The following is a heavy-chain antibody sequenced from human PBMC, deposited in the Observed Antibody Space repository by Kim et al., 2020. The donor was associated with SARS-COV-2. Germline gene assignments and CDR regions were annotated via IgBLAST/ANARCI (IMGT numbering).Heavy chain of an antibody. CDR2: IYGPGTVT. J-gene: IGHJ4*02. CDR1: GFIFTNYA. D-gene: IGHD6-19*01. CDR3: AKRGRSVAGSDFDV. V-gene: IGHV3-23*03. Sequence: GGSLRLSCAASGFIFTNYAMNWVRQVPGKGLEWVSVIYGPGTVTYYADSVGGRFTISRDNSKDTLYLQMDSLRAEDTAVYYCAKRGRSVAGSDFDVWGRGTLVTVSA.